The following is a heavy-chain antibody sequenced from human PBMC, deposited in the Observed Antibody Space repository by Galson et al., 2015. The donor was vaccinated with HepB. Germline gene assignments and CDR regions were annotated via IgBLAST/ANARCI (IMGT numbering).Heavy chain of an antibody. Sequence: SVKVSCKASGGTFSSYTISWVRQAPGQGLEWMGRIIPILGIANYAQKFQGRVTITADKSTSTAYMELSSLRSEDTAVYYCARVRPTTPVLRYFDWLLSGFDPWGQGTLVTVSS. J-gene: IGHJ5*02. CDR3: ARVRPTTPVLRYFDWLLSGFDP. V-gene: IGHV1-69*02. D-gene: IGHD3-9*01. CDR1: GGTFSSYT. CDR2: IIPILGIA.